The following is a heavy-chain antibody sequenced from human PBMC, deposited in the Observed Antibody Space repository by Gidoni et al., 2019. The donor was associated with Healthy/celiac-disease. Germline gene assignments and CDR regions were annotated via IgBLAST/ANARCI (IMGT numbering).Heavy chain of an antibody. J-gene: IGHJ4*02. CDR1: GFPFVDYA. D-gene: IGHD5-18*01. CDR2: IRSKADGGTT. V-gene: IGHV3-49*04. Sequence: EVQLVESGGGLVQQGRSLRLSCNASGFPFVDYAMSWVRQVPGKGLELVGFIRSKADGGTTEYAASVKGRFTISRDDSKSIAYRQMNSLKTEDTAVYYCTRVGDSYGGYFDYWGQGTLVTVSS. CDR3: TRVGDSYGGYFDY.